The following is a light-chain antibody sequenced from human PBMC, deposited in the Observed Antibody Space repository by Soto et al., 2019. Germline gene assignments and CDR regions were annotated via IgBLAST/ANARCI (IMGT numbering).Light chain of an antibody. V-gene: IGLV2-14*01. CDR1: SSDVGRYNY. CDR3: SSYTNTITLVV. J-gene: IGLJ2*01. CDR2: EVS. Sequence: QSALTQPASVSGSPGQSITISCTGTSSDVGRYNYVSWYQQHPGKALKLMIYEVSNRPSGISNRFSGSKSGNTASLTISGLQAEDEADYYCSSYTNTITLVVFGGGTKLTVL.